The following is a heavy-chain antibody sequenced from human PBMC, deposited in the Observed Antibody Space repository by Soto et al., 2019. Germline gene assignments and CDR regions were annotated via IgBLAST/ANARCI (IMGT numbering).Heavy chain of an antibody. CDR1: GGSISSSSYY. CDR3: ASRSWLPDY. CDR2: IYYSGST. V-gene: IGHV4-39*01. Sequence: QLQLQESGPGLVKPSETLSLTCTVSGGSISSSSYYWGWIRQPPGKGLEWIGSIYYSGSTYYNPSLKSRSTISLDASKTQSSLKLTSVTAADTAVYYRASRSWLPDYWGQGTLVTVSS. D-gene: IGHD5-12*01. J-gene: IGHJ4*02.